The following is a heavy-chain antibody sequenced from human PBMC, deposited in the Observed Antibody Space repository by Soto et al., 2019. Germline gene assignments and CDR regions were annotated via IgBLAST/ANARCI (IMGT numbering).Heavy chain of an antibody. Sequence: QVQLVQSGAEVKKPGASVKVSCKASGYTFTSYGISWVRQAPGQGLEWMGWISANNGNTNYAQKLQGRVTMTTDTSTGAADMELRSLRSDDTAVYYCANNYGDLPNWFDPWGQGTLVTVSS. J-gene: IGHJ5*02. CDR1: GYTFTSYG. CDR2: ISANNGNT. CDR3: ANNYGDLPNWFDP. D-gene: IGHD4-17*01. V-gene: IGHV1-18*01.